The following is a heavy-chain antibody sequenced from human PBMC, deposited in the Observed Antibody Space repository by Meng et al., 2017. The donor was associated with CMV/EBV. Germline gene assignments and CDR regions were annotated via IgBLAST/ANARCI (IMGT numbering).Heavy chain of an antibody. CDR2: IYHSGST. Sequence: GSISSSDWWSWVRQPPGKGLEWIGEIYHSGSTNYNPSLKSRVTISVDTSKNQFSLKLSSVTAADTAVYYCARRVGRVVPAAIHWFDPWGQGTLVTVSS. D-gene: IGHD2-2*01. V-gene: IGHV4-4*02. J-gene: IGHJ5*02. CDR3: ARRVGRVVPAAIHWFDP. CDR1: GSISSSDW.